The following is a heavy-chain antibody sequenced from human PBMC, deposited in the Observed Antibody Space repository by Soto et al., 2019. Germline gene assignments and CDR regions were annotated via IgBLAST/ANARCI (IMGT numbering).Heavy chain of an antibody. V-gene: IGHV3-15*01. Sequence: PVGSLRLSCAASGFTFSNAWMSWVRQAPGKGLEWVGRIKSKTDGGTTDYAAPVKGRFTISRDDSKNTLYLQMNSLKTEDTAVYYCTTGIFVWDSSSDAFDIWGQGTMVTVSS. CDR1: GFTFSNAW. D-gene: IGHD3-22*01. CDR3: TTGIFVWDSSSDAFDI. J-gene: IGHJ3*02. CDR2: IKSKTDGGTT.